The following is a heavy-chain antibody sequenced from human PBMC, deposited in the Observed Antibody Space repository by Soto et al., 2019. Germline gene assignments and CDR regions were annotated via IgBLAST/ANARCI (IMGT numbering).Heavy chain of an antibody. Sequence: GGSLRLSCAASGFTVSSNYMSWVRQAPGKGQEWVSVIYSGGSTYYADSVKGRFTTSRHNSKNTLYLQMNSLRAEDTAVYYCARDARDDFLSGRTPADYYYYYMDVWGKGTTVTVSS. CDR1: GFTVSSNY. CDR2: IYSGGST. D-gene: IGHD3-3*01. J-gene: IGHJ6*03. V-gene: IGHV3-53*04. CDR3: ARDARDDFLSGRTPADYYYYYMDV.